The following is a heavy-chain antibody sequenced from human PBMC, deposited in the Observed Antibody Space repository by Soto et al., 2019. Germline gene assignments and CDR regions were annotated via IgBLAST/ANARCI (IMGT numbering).Heavy chain of an antibody. V-gene: IGHV4-59*08. CDR3: YPLHTAMAHS. CDR2: IYYSGST. D-gene: IGHD5-18*01. J-gene: IGHJ4*02. Sequence: TLSLTCTVSGGSISSYYWSWIRQPPGKGLEWIGYIYYSGSTNYNPSLKSRVTISVDTSKNQFSLKLSSVTAADTAVYYCYPLHTAMAHSWGQGTLVTVSS. CDR1: GGSISSYY.